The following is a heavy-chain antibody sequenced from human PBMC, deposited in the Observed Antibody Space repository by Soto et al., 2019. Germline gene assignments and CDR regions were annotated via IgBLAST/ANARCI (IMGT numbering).Heavy chain of an antibody. CDR3: ARDLGLRLSGKKYNWFDP. CDR1: GFTFSSYA. V-gene: IGHV3-30-3*01. Sequence: GGSLRLSCAASGFTFSSYAMHWVRQAPGKGLEWVAVISYDGSNKYYADSVKGRFTMSRDNSKKTLYLQMNSLRAEETAVYYCARDLGLRLSGKKYNWFDPWGQGTLVTVSS. J-gene: IGHJ5*02. CDR2: ISYDGSNK. D-gene: IGHD5-12*01.